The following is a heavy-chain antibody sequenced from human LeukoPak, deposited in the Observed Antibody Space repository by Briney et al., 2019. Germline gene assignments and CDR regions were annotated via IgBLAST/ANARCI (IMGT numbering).Heavy chain of an antibody. J-gene: IGHJ4*02. CDR2: ISSAGTT. CDR1: GFPFSYSY. Sequence: PGGSLRLSCAASGFPFSYSYMRWVRHAPGRGREWESIISSAGTTYYADSAKGRFTISRDNSKNTVYLQVNSLRDDDTAVDYCARDLEAGNTYYFDYWGQGTMVTVSS. V-gene: IGHV3-66*01. CDR3: ARDLEAGNTYYFDY. D-gene: IGHD1-1*01.